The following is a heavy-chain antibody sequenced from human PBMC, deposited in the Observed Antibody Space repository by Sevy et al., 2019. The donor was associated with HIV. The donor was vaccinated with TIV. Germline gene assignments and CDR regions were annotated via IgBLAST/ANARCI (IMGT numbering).Heavy chain of an antibody. CDR2: IYPGDSDT. CDR1: GYNFNNYW. V-gene: IGHV5-51*01. CDR3: ARQQYSYSQVDY. Sequence: GESLKISCKGSGYNFNNYWIGWVRQMPGKGLKWMGIIYPGDSDTRYSPSFQGQVTISADKSVNTAYLQWNSLKASDTAMYYYARQQYSYSQVDYWGQGTLVTVSS. J-gene: IGHJ4*02. D-gene: IGHD5-18*01.